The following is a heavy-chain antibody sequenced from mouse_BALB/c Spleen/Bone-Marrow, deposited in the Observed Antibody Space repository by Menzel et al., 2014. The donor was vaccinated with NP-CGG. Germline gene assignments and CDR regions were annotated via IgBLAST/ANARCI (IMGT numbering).Heavy chain of an antibody. V-gene: IGHV1-80*01. J-gene: IGHJ2*01. CDR2: IYPGDGDT. CDR3: ARGGISDDY. CDR1: GYVFSTYW. Sequence: QVQLQQSGAELVRPGSSVKISCESSGYVFSTYWINWVKQRPGQGLEWIGQIYPGDGDTDYNGKFKDKATLTADKSSNTAYMQLSSLTSEDSAVYFCARGGISDDYWGQGTTLTVSS.